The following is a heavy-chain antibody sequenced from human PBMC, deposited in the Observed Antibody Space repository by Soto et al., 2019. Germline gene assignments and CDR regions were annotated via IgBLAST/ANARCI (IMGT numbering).Heavy chain of an antibody. CDR1: GNTFVSYA. CDR3: ARVRSGAFDI. D-gene: IGHD4-17*01. Sequence: GASVKVSCKASGNTFVSYAMHWVRQAPGQRLQWMGWINAGNGNTKYSQKFQGRVPITRDTSASTAYMELSSLRSEDTAVYYCARVRSGAFDIWGQGTMVTVSS. CDR2: INAGNGNT. V-gene: IGHV1-3*01. J-gene: IGHJ3*02.